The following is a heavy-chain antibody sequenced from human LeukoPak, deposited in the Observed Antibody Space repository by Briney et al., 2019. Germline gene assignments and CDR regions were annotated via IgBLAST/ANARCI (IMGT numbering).Heavy chain of an antibody. D-gene: IGHD3-10*01. V-gene: IGHV3-48*03. CDR1: GFTFSSYE. CDR2: ISSSSSTI. CDR3: AGSFGDVKNF. Sequence: PPGGSLRLSCAASGFTFSSYEMHWVRQAPGKGREWVSYISSSSSTIYYADCVKGRFTISRDDARNSLSLQMNSLRAEDTAVYYCAGSFGDVKNFWGQGTLVTVSS. J-gene: IGHJ4*01.